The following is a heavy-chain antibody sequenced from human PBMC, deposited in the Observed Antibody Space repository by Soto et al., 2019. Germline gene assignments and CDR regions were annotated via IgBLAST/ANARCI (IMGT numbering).Heavy chain of an antibody. CDR2: IYSGGST. V-gene: IGHV3-53*01. Sequence: PGGSLRLSCAASGFTVSSNYMSWVRQAPGKGLEWVSVIYSGGSTYYADSVKGRFTISRDNSKNTLYLQMNSLRAEDTAVYYCEREGPGYRYGYWGQGTLVTVSS. CDR3: EREGPGYRYGY. D-gene: IGHD5-18*01. J-gene: IGHJ4*02. CDR1: GFTVSSNY.